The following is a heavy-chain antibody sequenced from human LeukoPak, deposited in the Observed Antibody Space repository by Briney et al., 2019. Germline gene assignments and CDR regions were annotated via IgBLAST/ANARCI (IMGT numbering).Heavy chain of an antibody. CDR2: INHSGST. V-gene: IGHV4-34*01. CDR3: ARRPSYGRAFDI. Sequence: SETLSLTCAVYGGSFSVYYWSWIRQPPGKGLEWIGEINHSGSTNYNPSLKSRVTISVDTSKNQFSLKLSSVTAADTAVYYCARRPSYGRAFDIWGQGTMVTVSS. D-gene: IGHD1-14*01. J-gene: IGHJ3*02. CDR1: GGSFSVYY.